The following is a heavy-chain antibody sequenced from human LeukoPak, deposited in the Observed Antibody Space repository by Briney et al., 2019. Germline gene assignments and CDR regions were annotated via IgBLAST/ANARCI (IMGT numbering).Heavy chain of an antibody. CDR2: ISGRGGGP. V-gene: IGHV3-23*01. J-gene: IGHJ4*02. CDR1: GITSSNNT. Sequence: APLRLSCGVFGITSSNNTSSWGRKAPGKGLEGWEGISGRGGGPHYADSVKGRLTISGDNAKSRLYPQMNSLRAGDTAVYFWPKRGVVIRVILVGFHKEAYYFDSWGQGALVTVSS. D-gene: IGHD3-22*01. CDR3: PKRGVVIRVILVGFHKEAYYFDS.